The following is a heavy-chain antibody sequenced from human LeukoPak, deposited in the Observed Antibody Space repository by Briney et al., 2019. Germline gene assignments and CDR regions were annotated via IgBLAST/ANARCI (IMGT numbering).Heavy chain of an antibody. CDR2: IWYDGSNK. V-gene: IGHV3-33*01. CDR3: ARGKIVATIFDY. J-gene: IGHJ4*02. D-gene: IGHD5-12*01. Sequence: GGSLRLSCAASGFTFSSYGMHWVRQAPGKGLEWVAVIWYDGSNKYYADSVKGRFTISRGNSKNTLYLQMNSLRAEDTAVYYCARGKIVATIFDYWGQGTLVTVSS. CDR1: GFTFSSYG.